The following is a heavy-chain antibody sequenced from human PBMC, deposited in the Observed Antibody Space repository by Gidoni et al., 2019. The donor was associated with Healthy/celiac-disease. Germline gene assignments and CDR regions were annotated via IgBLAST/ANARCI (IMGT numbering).Heavy chain of an antibody. D-gene: IGHD2-8*02. CDR1: GGTFSGSY. V-gene: IGHV4-34*01. J-gene: IGHJ5*02. CDR2: INHRGRT. Sequence: QVQLQQWGAGQLKPSETLSLTCDVDGGTFSGSYWSWIRQPPGKGLEWIGEINHRGRTNDTPSLKRRVTISVDTSKSQFSLKLRSVTAADTAVYYCARGDTGGVCYTWGQGTLVTVSS. CDR3: ARGDTGGVCYT.